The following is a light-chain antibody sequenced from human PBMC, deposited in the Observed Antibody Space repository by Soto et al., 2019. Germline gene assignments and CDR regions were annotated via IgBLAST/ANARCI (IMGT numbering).Light chain of an antibody. Sequence: EIVLTQYPGTLSLSPGERATLSCRVSQSVSNNYLAWYQQKPCQAPRLLIYGASNRATGIPDRFSGSGSGTDFTLTISSLEPEDFAVYYCQQRSNWPPQITFGQGTRLEIK. CDR3: QQRSNWPPQIT. V-gene: IGKV3D-20*02. CDR1: QSVSNNY. J-gene: IGKJ5*01. CDR2: GAS.